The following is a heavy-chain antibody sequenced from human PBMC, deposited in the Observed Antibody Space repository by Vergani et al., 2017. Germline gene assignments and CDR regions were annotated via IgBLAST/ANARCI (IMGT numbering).Heavy chain of an antibody. CDR3: AKDITLGEQLAIYYMDV. CDR1: GFTFSSYA. V-gene: IGHV3-23*04. D-gene: IGHD6-6*01. J-gene: IGHJ6*03. Sequence: VRLVESGGGLVQPGGSLRLSCAASGFTFSSYAMSWVRQAPGKGLEWVSAISGSGGSTYYADSVKGRFTISRDNSKNTLYLQMNSLRAEDTAVYYCAKDITLGEQLAIYYMDVWGKGTTVTVSS. CDR2: ISGSGGST.